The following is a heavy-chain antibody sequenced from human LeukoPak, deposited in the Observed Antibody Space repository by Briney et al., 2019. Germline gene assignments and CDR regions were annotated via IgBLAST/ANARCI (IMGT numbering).Heavy chain of an antibody. D-gene: IGHD5-12*01. J-gene: IGHJ4*02. V-gene: IGHV3-7*01. CDR3: ARDFSVATTDY. CDR1: GFTFSSYW. CDR2: IKQDGSVK. Sequence: GGSLRLSCAASGFTFSSYWMTWVRQAPGKGLEWVANIKQDGSVKYYVDSVKGRFTVSRDNAKNSLYLQMNSLRAEDTAVYYCARDFSVATTDYWGQGTLVTVSS.